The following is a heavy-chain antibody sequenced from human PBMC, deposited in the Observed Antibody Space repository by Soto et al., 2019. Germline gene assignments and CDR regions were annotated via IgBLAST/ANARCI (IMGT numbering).Heavy chain of an antibody. CDR1: GFTFTRYS. V-gene: IGHV3-21*01. Sequence: GGSLRLSCAASGFTFTRYSMNWVRQAPGKGLEWVSSISSTTNYIYYGDSMKGRFTISRDNAKKTLYLQMNSLRAEDTAVYYCARVPYYYDSSGLGYYFDYWGHGTLVTVSS. J-gene: IGHJ4*01. CDR3: ARVPYYYDSSGLGYYFDY. D-gene: IGHD3-22*01. CDR2: ISSTTNYI.